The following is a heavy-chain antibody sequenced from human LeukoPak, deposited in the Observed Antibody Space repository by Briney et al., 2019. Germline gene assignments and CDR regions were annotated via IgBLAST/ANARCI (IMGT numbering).Heavy chain of an antibody. J-gene: IGHJ4*02. CDR1: GFTVSSNH. CDR2: IYSGGST. D-gene: IGHD6-13*01. Sequence: PGGSLRLSCAASGFTVSSNHMSWVRQGPGKGLEWVSVIYSGGSTYYADSVKGRFTISRDNSKNTLYLQMNSLRAEDTAVYYCASHSSSWYGFDYWGRGTLVTVSS. V-gene: IGHV3-53*01. CDR3: ASHSSSWYGFDY.